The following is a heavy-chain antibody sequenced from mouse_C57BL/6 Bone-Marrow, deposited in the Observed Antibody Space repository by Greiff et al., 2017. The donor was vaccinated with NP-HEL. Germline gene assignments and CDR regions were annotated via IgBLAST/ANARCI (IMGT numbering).Heavy chain of an antibody. CDR2: FHPYNDDT. CDR1: GYTFTTYP. CDR3: ARRGVNRYFDV. Sequence: QVHVKQSGAELVKPGASVKMSCKASGYTFTTYPIEWMKQNHGKSLEWIGNFHPYNDDTKYNEKFKGKATLTVVKSSSTVYLELSRLTSDDSAVYYCARRGVNRYFDVWGTGTTVTVSS. J-gene: IGHJ1*03. V-gene: IGHV1-47*01. D-gene: IGHD2-2*01.